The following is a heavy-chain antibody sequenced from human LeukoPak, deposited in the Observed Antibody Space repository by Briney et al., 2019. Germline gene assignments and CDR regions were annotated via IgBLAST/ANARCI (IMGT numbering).Heavy chain of an antibody. V-gene: IGHV4-38-2*02. CDR1: GYSISSAYY. J-gene: IGHJ6*03. CDR3: ARDYDYYMDV. CDR2: IYHSGST. Sequence: SETLSLTCTVSGYSISSAYYWGWIRQPPGKGLEWIGSIYHSGSTYYNPSLKSRVTISVDTSENQFSLKLSSVTAADTAVYYCARDYDYYMDVWGKGTTVTVSS.